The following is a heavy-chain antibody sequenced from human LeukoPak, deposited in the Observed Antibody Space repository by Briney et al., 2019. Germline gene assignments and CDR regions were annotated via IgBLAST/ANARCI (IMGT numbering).Heavy chain of an antibody. CDR1: GGTFSSYA. Sequence: ASVKVSCKASGGTFSSYAISWVRQAPGQGLEWMGGIIPIFGTANYAQKFQGRVTITADESTSRAYMELSSLRSEDTAVYYCARVEGSGWYGDAFDIWGQGTMVTVSS. D-gene: IGHD6-19*01. V-gene: IGHV1-69*13. CDR3: ARVEGSGWYGDAFDI. CDR2: IIPIFGTA. J-gene: IGHJ3*02.